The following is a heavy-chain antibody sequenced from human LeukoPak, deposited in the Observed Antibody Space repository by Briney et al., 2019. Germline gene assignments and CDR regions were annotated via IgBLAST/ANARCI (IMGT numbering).Heavy chain of an antibody. V-gene: IGHV1-46*01. Sequence: ASVKVSCKASGYTFTSYYMHWVRQAPGQGLEWMGIINPSGGSTSYAQKFQGRVTMTRDMSTSTVYMELSSLRSEDTAVYYCARGSSSSPGVADAFDIWGQGTMVTVSS. CDR2: INPSGGST. J-gene: IGHJ3*02. D-gene: IGHD6-6*01. CDR3: ARGSSSSPGVADAFDI. CDR1: GYTFTSYY.